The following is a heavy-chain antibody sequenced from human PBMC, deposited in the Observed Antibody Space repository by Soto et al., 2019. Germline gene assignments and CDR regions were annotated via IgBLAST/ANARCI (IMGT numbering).Heavy chain of an antibody. J-gene: IGHJ4*02. D-gene: IGHD3-16*01. CDR1: GFTFSSYA. CDR2: ISGSGGST. V-gene: IGHV3-23*01. CDR3: AKERGIEGLR. Sequence: GSPRLSCAASGFTFSSYAMSCVRQAPGKALEWVSAISGSGGSTYYADSVKGRFTISRDNSKNTLYLQMNSLRAEDTPVYYCAKERGIEGLRWGRGTMVTVSS.